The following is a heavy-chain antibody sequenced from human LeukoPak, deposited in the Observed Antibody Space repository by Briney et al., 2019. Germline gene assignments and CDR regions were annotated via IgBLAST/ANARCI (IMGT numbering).Heavy chain of an antibody. CDR1: GFTFSSYE. Sequence: PGGSLRLSCAASGFTFSSYEMNWVRQAPGKGLEWVSGISWNSGSIGYADSVKGRFTISRDNAKNSLYLQMNSLRAEDTALYYCAKEGYDSSGYYDYWGQGTLVTVSS. D-gene: IGHD3-22*01. CDR2: ISWNSGSI. V-gene: IGHV3-9*01. CDR3: AKEGYDSSGYYDY. J-gene: IGHJ4*02.